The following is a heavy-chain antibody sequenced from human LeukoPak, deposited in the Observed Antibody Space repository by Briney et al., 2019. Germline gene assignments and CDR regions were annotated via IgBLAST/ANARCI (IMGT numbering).Heavy chain of an antibody. CDR3: GGFGYEAAVDL. J-gene: IGHJ4*02. Sequence: PGGSLRLSCAASGLTFRTYWMTWLRQAPGKGLEWVANIKPDGSETYYMDPVKGRFTISRDNAKNLLYLQMNSLRGEDTAVYYCGGFGYEAAVDLWGQGTLVTVSS. D-gene: IGHD3-10*01. CDR2: IKPDGSET. CDR1: GLTFRTYW. V-gene: IGHV3-7*01.